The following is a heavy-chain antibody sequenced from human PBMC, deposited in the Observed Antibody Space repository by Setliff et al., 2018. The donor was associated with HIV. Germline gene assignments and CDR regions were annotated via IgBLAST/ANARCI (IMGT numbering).Heavy chain of an antibody. Sequence: PGESLKISCKASAYIFTNYWIAWVRQTPGKGLEWMGIIYPGDSDTRYRPSFQGQVTISVDKSITTAYLQWTSLKASDTAIYYCATSFYDNGGYYSVFVYWGQGTQVTVSS. D-gene: IGHD3-22*01. J-gene: IGHJ4*02. CDR3: ATSFYDNGGYYSVFVY. CDR1: AYIFTNYW. CDR2: IYPGDSDT. V-gene: IGHV5-51*01.